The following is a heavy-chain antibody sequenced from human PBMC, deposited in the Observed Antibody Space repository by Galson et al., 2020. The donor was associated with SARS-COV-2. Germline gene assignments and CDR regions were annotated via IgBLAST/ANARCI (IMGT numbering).Heavy chain of an antibody. V-gene: IGHV3-48*03. CDR1: AFTFSSYE. Sequence: GGSLRLSCVGSAFTFSSYEMNWVRQAPGKGLEWVSFISSTGTYIHYADSVTGLFAISRDNAKNSLYLRINSLRAEDTAVYYCARLGGLSAYYYYIDVWVKVTTVTVSS. CDR3: ARLGGLSAYYYYIDV. D-gene: IGHD3-16*01. J-gene: IGHJ6*03. CDR2: ISSTGTYI.